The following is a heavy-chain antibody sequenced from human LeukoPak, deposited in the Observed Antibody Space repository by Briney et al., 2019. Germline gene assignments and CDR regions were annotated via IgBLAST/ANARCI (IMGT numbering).Heavy chain of an antibody. D-gene: IGHD6-13*01. Sequence: SQTLSLTCAVSGGSISSGGYSWSWIRQPPGKGLEWIGYIYHSGSTYYNPSLKSRVTISVDRSKNQFSLKLSSVTAADTAVYYCARVVGSSSWTPDAFDIWGQGTMVTVSS. V-gene: IGHV4-30-2*01. J-gene: IGHJ3*02. CDR3: ARVVGSSSWTPDAFDI. CDR2: IYHSGST. CDR1: GGSISSGGYS.